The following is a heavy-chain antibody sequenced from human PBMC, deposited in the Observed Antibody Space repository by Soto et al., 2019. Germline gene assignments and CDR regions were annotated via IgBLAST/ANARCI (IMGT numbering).Heavy chain of an antibody. Sequence: PSETLSLTCTVSGGSISSYYWSWIRQPPGKGLEWIGYIYYSGSTNYNPSLKSRVTISVDTSKNQFSLKLSSVTAADTAVYYCARGEYYDSSGGAYYGMDVWGQGTTVTVS. V-gene: IGHV4-59*01. CDR2: IYYSGST. D-gene: IGHD3-22*01. CDR1: GGSISSYY. J-gene: IGHJ6*02. CDR3: ARGEYYDSSGGAYYGMDV.